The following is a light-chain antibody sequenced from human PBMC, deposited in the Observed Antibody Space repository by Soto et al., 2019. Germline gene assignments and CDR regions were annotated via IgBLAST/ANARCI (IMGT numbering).Light chain of an antibody. V-gene: IGLV2-14*03. CDR2: EVN. CDR3: SSYTSSNTLV. J-gene: IGLJ2*01. CDR1: SSDVGGYNY. Sequence: QSALTQSASVSGSPGQPITISCTGTSSDVGGYNYVSWYQQYPGKAPKLMIYEVNNRPSGVSNRFSGSKSGNTASLTISGLQAEDEADYYCSSYTSSNTLVFGGGTKVTVL.